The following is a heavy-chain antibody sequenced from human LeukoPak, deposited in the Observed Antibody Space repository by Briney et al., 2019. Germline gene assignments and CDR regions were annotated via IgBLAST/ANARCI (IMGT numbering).Heavy chain of an antibody. CDR2: IYYSGST. V-gene: IGHV4-31*03. J-gene: IGHJ6*03. CDR1: GGSISSGGYY. D-gene: IGHD3-3*01. CDR3: ARGTLRFLEWLSKDYMDV. Sequence: SQTLSLTCTVSGGSISSGGYYWSWIRQHPGKGLEWIGYIYYSGSTYYNPSLKSRVTISVDTSKNQFSLKLSSVTAADTAVYYCARGTLRFLEWLSKDYMDVWGKGTTVTVSS.